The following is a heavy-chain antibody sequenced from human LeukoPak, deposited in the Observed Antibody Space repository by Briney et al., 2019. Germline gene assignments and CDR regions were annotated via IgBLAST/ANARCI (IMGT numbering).Heavy chain of an antibody. CDR2: INPGVGLT. V-gene: IGHV1-46*01. CDR1: GYTFTSYY. CDR3: ARVRPKMAGPNDY. Sequence: GASVKVSCKASGYTFTSYYMHWVRQAPGQGLEWMGIINPGVGLTSYAQKFQGRVTMTRDTSTSTVYMELSSLRSEDTAVYYCARVRPKMAGPNDYWGQGTPVTVSS. J-gene: IGHJ4*02. D-gene: IGHD6-19*01.